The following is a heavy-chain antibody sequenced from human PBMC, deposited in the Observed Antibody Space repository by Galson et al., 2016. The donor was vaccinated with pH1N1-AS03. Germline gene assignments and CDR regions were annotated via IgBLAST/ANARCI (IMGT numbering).Heavy chain of an antibody. CDR3: ARQEWTGAAANDY. CDR2: IFHGGKT. J-gene: IGHJ4*02. CDR1: TDSINSYF. V-gene: IGHV4-59*08. D-gene: IGHD6-25*01. Sequence: TLSLTCSVSTDSINSYFWSWIRQPPGRGLEWFGHIFHGGKTTYNPSLKRRVTMTVDPSKNLLSLNLTSVTAADTAVYSCARQEWTGAAANDYWGQGTLVTVAS.